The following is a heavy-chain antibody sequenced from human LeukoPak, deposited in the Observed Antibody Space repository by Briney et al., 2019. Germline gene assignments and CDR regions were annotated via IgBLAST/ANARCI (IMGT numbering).Heavy chain of an antibody. CDR3: ARHDYGPTDFVY. V-gene: IGHV5-10-1*01. D-gene: IGHD4-17*01. J-gene: IGHJ4*02. CDR2: IDPSDSYT. Sequence: GESLQISCKGSGYRFTSYWISWVRQMPGKGLEWMGRIDPSDSYTNYSPSFQGHVTISADKSISTAYLQWSSLKASDTAMYYCARHDYGPTDFVYWGQGTLVTVSS. CDR1: GYRFTSYW.